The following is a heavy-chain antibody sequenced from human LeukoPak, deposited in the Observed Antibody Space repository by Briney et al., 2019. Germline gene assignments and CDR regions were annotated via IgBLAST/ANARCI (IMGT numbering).Heavy chain of an antibody. CDR2: ISYDGSNK. Sequence: GGSLRLACAASGFTFSSYAMHWVRQAPGKGLEWVAVISYDGSNKYYADSVKGRFTISRDNSKNTLYLQMNSLRAEDTAVYFCAREGSSGGYFDYWGQGTLVTVSS. J-gene: IGHJ4*02. V-gene: IGHV3-30-3*01. CDR1: GFTFSSYA. D-gene: IGHD6-19*01. CDR3: AREGSSGGYFDY.